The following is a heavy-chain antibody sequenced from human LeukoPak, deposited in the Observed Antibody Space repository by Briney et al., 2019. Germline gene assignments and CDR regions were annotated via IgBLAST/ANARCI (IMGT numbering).Heavy chain of an antibody. D-gene: IGHD2-15*01. CDR2: ISGSGGST. CDR1: GFTFSSYA. Sequence: PGGSLRLSCAASGFTFSSYAMSWVRQAPGKGLEWVSAISGSGGSTYYADSVKGRFTISRDNSKNTLYLQMNSLRAEDTAVYYCAKVDPPDIVVVVAATYYFDYWGQGTLVTVSS. CDR3: AKVDPPDIVVVVAATYYFDY. J-gene: IGHJ4*02. V-gene: IGHV3-23*01.